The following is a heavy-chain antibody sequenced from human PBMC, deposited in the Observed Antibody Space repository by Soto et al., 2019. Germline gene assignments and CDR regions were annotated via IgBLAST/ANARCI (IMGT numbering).Heavy chain of an antibody. J-gene: IGHJ2*01. D-gene: IGHD1-26*01. CDR1: GYTSSIYG. CDR3: ARDVSGGTYPWFFDL. V-gene: IGHV1-18*04. Sequence: QGQLVQSGAEVKKPGASVNVSCKASGYTSSIYGISWVRQAPGQGLEWMAWISGYNGNIKYAQKFQGRVTVATDTTTTGSLMELRSLRSDATAVYYCARDVSGGTYPWFFDLWGRGTLVTVAS. CDR2: ISGYNGNI.